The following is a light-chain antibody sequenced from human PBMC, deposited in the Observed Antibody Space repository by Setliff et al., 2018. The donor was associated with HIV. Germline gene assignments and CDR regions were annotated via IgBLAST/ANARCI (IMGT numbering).Light chain of an antibody. J-gene: IGLJ1*01. V-gene: IGLV2-14*01. CDR1: SSDVGGYSH. Sequence: QSALTQPASVSGSPGQSITISCTGTSSDVGGYSHVSWYQQHPGKAPKLIIYEVSNRPSGVSNRFSGSKSGNTASLTISGLQAEDEADYYCSSYAVTNTRPFGTGTKVT. CDR3: SSYAVTNTRP. CDR2: EVS.